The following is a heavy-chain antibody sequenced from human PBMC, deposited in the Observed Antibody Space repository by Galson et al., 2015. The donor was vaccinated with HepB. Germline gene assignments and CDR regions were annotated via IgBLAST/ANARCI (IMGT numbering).Heavy chain of an antibody. Sequence: SVKVSCKASGGTFSSYAISWARQAPGQGLEWMGRIIPILGIANYAQKFQGRVTITADKSTSTAYMELSSLRSEDTAVYYCARGGAPYDFWSGDQGYYFDYWGQGTLVTVSS. J-gene: IGHJ4*02. D-gene: IGHD3-3*01. CDR2: IIPILGIA. CDR1: GGTFSSYA. CDR3: ARGGAPYDFWSGDQGYYFDY. V-gene: IGHV1-69*04.